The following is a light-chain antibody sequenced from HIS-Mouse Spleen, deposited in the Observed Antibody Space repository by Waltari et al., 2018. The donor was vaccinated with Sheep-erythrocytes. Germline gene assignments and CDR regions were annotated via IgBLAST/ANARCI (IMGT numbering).Light chain of an antibody. V-gene: IGKV1-39*01. CDR3: QQSYSTPPT. CDR1: QSISSY. CDR2: AAS. J-gene: IGKJ4*01. Sequence: DIQMTQSPSSLPASVGDRVTITCRASQSISSYLNWYQQKPGKAPKLLIYAASSLQTGVPSRFTGSGSGTDFTLTISSLQPGEFATYYCQQSYSTPPTFGGGTKVESK.